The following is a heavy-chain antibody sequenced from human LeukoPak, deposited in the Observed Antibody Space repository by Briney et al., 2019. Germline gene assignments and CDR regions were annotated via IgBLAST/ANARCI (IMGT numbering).Heavy chain of an antibody. D-gene: IGHD4-17*01. CDR2: VNHGGTT. CDR1: GESFSDYY. Sequence: SQTLSLTCAVYGESFSDYYWSWIRQPPGRGLEWIGEVNHGGTTNYNPSLKSRVIISADTSKNQFSLKLNSVTAADTAVYYCARVVYGDSSKDFDYWGQGTLVTVSS. V-gene: IGHV4-34*01. CDR3: ARVVYGDSSKDFDY. J-gene: IGHJ4*02.